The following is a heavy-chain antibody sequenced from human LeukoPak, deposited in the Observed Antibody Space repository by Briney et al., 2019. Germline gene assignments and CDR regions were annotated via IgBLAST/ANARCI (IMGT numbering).Heavy chain of an antibody. J-gene: IGHJ4*02. Sequence: GESLKISCKGSGYRFTNYWIGWVRQVPGKGLEWMGIIYPGDSDTRYSPSFQDQVTISADKSISTAYLQWSSLEASDTAMYYCARLTNGYFDYWGQGTLVTVSS. D-gene: IGHD2-8*01. CDR3: ARLTNGYFDY. CDR1: GYRFTNYW. CDR2: IYPGDSDT. V-gene: IGHV5-51*01.